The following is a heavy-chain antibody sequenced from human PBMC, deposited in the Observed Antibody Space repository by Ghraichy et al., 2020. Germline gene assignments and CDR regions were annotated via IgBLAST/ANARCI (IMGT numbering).Heavy chain of an antibody. V-gene: IGHV3-23*01. Sequence: GGSLRLSCAASGFTFSSYAMSWVRQAPGKGLEWVSAISGSGGSTYYADSVKGRFTISRDNAKNTLYLQMNSLRAEDTAVYYCAKGKDIVIVVPVDYWRQGALVTVSS. D-gene: IGHD3-22*01. CDR1: GFTFSSYA. CDR3: AKGKDIVIVVPVDY. CDR2: ISGSGGST. J-gene: IGHJ4*02.